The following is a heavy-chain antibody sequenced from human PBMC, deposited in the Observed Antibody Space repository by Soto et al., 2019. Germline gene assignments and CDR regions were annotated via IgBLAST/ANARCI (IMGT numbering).Heavy chain of an antibody. CDR1: GFTFSSYW. CDR2: IKQDGSEK. J-gene: IGHJ5*02. D-gene: IGHD6-6*01. CDR3: ARSIAARLNWFDP. V-gene: IGHV3-7*01. Sequence: EVQLVESGGGLVQPGGSLRLSCAASGFTFSSYWMSWVRQAPGKGLEWVANIKQDGSEKYYVDSVKGRFTISRDNAKNLLYLQMNSLRAEDTAVYYCARSIAARLNWFDPWGQGTLVTVSS.